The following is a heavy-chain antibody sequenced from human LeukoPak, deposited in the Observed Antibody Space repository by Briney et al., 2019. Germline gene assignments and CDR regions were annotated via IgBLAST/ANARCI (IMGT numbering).Heavy chain of an antibody. CDR3: ARVPPFILTSVFFDL. CDR2: INHSGST. CDR1: GGSLSNYY. V-gene: IGHV4-34*01. D-gene: IGHD2-8*01. Sequence: PSETLSLTCGVYGGSLSNYYWSWIRQPPGKGLEWIGEINHSGSTNRNPSLKSRVTMSIDTSRNQFSLNLSSVTAADTAMYYCARVPPFILTSVFFDLWGRGTLVTVSS. J-gene: IGHJ2*01.